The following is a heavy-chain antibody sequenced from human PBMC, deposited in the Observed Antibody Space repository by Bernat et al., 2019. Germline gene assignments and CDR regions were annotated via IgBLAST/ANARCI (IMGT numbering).Heavy chain of an antibody. D-gene: IGHD5/OR15-5a*01. V-gene: IGHV3-15*07. CDR1: DFTFSKTW. CDR2: IKSKSDGETT. J-gene: IGHJ4*02. Sequence: EVQLVESGGGLVKPGGSLRLSCAASDFTFSKTWMHWVRQAPGKGLEWVGRIKSKSDGETTDYAAPVKGRFTISRDDSNNTLYLQMNSLKTEDTAVYYCSTQSTPLDYWGQGTLVTVS. CDR3: STQSTPLDY.